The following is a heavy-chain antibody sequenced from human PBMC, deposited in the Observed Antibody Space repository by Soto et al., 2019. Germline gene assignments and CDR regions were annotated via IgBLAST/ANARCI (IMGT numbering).Heavy chain of an antibody. Sequence: LSLTCAVSGGAMSSGGYSWNWIRQPPGKGLEWLGHIFHSGNTNYNPSLKSRVTISVDKSKNQFSLRLSSVTAADTAVYYCAASYQLALEGSWFDPWGQGTLVTVSS. CDR3: AASYQLALEGSWFDP. D-gene: IGHD3-10*01. V-gene: IGHV4-30-2*01. J-gene: IGHJ5*02. CDR2: IFHSGNT. CDR1: GGAMSSGGYS.